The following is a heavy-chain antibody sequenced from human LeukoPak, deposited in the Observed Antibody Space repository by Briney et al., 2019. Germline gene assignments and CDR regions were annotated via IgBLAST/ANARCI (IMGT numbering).Heavy chain of an antibody. CDR3: ARVDASSWYYMGFYFDY. Sequence: GGSLRLSCAASGFTFSDYYMSWIRQAPGKGLEWVSYISSSGSTIYYADSVKGRFTISRDNSKNTLYLQMNSLRAEDTAVYYCARVDASSWYYMGFYFDYWGQGTLVTVSS. CDR1: GFTFSDYY. J-gene: IGHJ4*02. V-gene: IGHV3-11*01. D-gene: IGHD6-13*01. CDR2: ISSSGSTI.